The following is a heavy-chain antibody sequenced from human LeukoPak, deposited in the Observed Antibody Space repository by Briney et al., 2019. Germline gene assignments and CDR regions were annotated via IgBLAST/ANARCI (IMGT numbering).Heavy chain of an antibody. J-gene: IGHJ4*02. CDR1: GSSFTSYW. D-gene: IGHD6-13*01. Sequence: GGSLQISCQGSGSSFTSYWIGWVRQVPGKGLEWMGIIYPGDSDTRYSPSFQGQVTISADKSISTAYLQWSSLKASDTAMYYCARQRGYSSDYWGQGTLVTVSS. CDR3: ARQRGYSSDY. CDR2: IYPGDSDT. V-gene: IGHV5-51*01.